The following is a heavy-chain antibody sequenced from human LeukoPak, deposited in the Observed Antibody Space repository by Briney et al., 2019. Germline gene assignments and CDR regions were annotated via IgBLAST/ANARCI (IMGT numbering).Heavy chain of an antibody. V-gene: IGHV3-23*01. CDR1: GFTFSSYD. CDR2: ISGSGGST. D-gene: IGHD3-22*01. J-gene: IGHJ4*02. Sequence: GGSLRLSCVVSGFTFSSYDMNWVRQAPGKGLEWVSAISGSGGSTYYADSVKGRFTISRDNSKNTLYLQMNSLRAEDTAVYYCAKDYHDSSGYLDHWGQGTLVTVSS. CDR3: AKDYHDSSGYLDH.